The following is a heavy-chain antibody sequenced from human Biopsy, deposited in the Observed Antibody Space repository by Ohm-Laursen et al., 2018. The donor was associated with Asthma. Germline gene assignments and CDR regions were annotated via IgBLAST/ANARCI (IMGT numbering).Heavy chain of an antibody. Sequence: SLRLSCAASGFTFRSYAMHWVRQAPGKGLEWVAFLSYDGSNKYYGDSVKGRFTISRDNSKNTLYLQMDSLRAEDTAVYYCASYEVVTAILPMDVWGQGTTVTVSS. CDR2: LSYDGSNK. D-gene: IGHD2-21*02. CDR3: ASYEVVTAILPMDV. CDR1: GFTFRSYA. J-gene: IGHJ6*02. V-gene: IGHV3-30*04.